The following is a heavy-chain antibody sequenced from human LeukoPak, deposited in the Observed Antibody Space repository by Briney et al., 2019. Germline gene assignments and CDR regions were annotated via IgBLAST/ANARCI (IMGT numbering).Heavy chain of an antibody. D-gene: IGHD6-13*01. J-gene: IGHJ4*02. Sequence: QPGTSLRLSCAASEFTFSSYVMHWVRQAPGKGLEWVAVIWYDGGITYYADSVKGRFTISRDNSKNTLSLQINSLRAEDTAVYYCARAYGKQQLVGDYWGQGTLVTVSS. CDR2: IWYDGGIT. V-gene: IGHV3-33*08. CDR3: ARAYGKQQLVGDY. CDR1: EFTFSSYV.